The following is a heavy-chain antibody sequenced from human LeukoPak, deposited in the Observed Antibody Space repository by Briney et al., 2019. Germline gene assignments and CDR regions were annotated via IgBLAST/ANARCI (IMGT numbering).Heavy chain of an antibody. CDR2: IIPIFGTA. V-gene: IGHV1-69*13. J-gene: IGHJ4*02. CDR1: GGTFSSYA. D-gene: IGHD3-9*01. CDR3: ARVGRGYDILTGYDYYFDY. Sequence: GASVKVSCKASGGTFSSYAIGWVRQAPGQGLEWMGGIIPIFGTANYAQKFQGRVTITADESTSTAYMELSSLRSEDTAVYYCARVGRGYDILTGYDYYFDYWGQGTLVTVSS.